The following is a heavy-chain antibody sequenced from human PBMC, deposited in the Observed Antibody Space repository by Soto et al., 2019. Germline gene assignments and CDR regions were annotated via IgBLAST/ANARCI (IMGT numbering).Heavy chain of an antibody. CDR1: GFTVSSNY. CDR2: IYSGGST. J-gene: IGHJ4*02. V-gene: IGHV3-53*01. Sequence: GGSLRLSCAASGFTVSSNYMSWVRQAPGKGLEWVSVIYSGGSTYYADSVKGRFTISRDNSKNTLYLQMNSLRAEDTAVYYCARGSVAATVFDYWGQGTLVTVSS. D-gene: IGHD2-15*01. CDR3: ARGSVAATVFDY.